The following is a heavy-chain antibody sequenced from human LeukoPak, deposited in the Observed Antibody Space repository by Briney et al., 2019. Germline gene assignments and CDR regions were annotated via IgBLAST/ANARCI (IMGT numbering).Heavy chain of an antibody. CDR2: MSPNSGDT. Sequence: ASVKVSCKASGYTFTSYDINWVRHAPGQGLEWMGWMSPNSGDTGYAQKFQGRVTMTRDTSISTAFMELTSLRSEDTAVYYCARGPPNWGFDFWGQGGLVTVSS. CDR3: ARGPPNWGFDF. V-gene: IGHV1-8*01. D-gene: IGHD7-27*01. CDR1: GYTFTSYD. J-gene: IGHJ4*02.